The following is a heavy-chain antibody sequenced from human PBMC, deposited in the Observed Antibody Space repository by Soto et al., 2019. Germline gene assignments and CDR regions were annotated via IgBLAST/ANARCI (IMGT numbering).Heavy chain of an antibody. D-gene: IGHD1-26*01. CDR2: ISWDGGST. V-gene: IGHV3-43*01. CDR1: GFTFSSYS. J-gene: IGHJ6*02. CDR3: AKDIGELPLYGMDV. Sequence: GGSLRLSCAASGFTFSSYSMNWVRQAPGKGLEWVSLISWDGGSTYYADSVKGRFTISRDNSKNSLYLQMNSLRTEDTALYYCAKDIGELPLYGMDVWGQGTTVTVSS.